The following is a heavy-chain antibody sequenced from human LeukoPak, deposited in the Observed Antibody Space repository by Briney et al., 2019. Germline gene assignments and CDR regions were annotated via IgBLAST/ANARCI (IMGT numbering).Heavy chain of an antibody. D-gene: IGHD4-17*01. Sequence: GGSLRLSCTASGFTFSTYWINWVRQSPGKGLVWVALISGDGSTTTHADSVKGRFTISRDNSKNTLYLQMNSLRAEDTAVYYCAKEYGDYGANDAFDIWGQGTMVTVSS. V-gene: IGHV3-74*03. CDR2: ISGDGSTT. CDR1: GFTFSTYW. J-gene: IGHJ3*02. CDR3: AKEYGDYGANDAFDI.